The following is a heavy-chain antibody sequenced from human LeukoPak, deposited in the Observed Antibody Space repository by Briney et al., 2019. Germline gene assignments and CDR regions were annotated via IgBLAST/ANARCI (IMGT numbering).Heavy chain of an antibody. D-gene: IGHD2-2*01. CDR3: YCSSTSCSVN. V-gene: IGHV3-48*04. CDR1: GFTFSSYS. Sequence: GGSLRLSCAASGFTFSSYSMNWVRQAPGKGLEWVSYISSSSSTINHADSVKGRFTISRDNAKNSLYLQMNSLRAEDTAVYYCYCSSTSCSVNWGQGTLVTVSS. J-gene: IGHJ4*02. CDR2: ISSSSSTI.